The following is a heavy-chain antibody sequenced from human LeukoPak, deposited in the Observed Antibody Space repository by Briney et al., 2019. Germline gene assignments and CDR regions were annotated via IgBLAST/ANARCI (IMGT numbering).Heavy chain of an antibody. Sequence: AETLSLTCAVYGAPFSGYYWSWIRQPPGKGLEWIGEINYSGSTNFNPSLKSRVTISVDTSKNQFSLKLTSVTAADTAVYYCARGGATETTFSFFYHGMDVWGQGTTVTVSS. CDR2: INYSGST. CDR1: GAPFSGYY. J-gene: IGHJ6*02. D-gene: IGHD4-11*01. V-gene: IGHV4-34*01. CDR3: ARGGATETTFSFFYHGMDV.